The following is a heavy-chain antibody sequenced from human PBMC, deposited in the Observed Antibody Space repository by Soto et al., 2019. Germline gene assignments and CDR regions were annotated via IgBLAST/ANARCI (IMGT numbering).Heavy chain of an antibody. J-gene: IGHJ4*02. CDR1: GGSFSGSY. Sequence: SETLSLTCAVYGGSFSGSYWSWIRQPPGKGLEWIGEINHSGSTNYNPSLKGRVTISIDTSKNQFSLNLNSVTAADTAVYYCARLLSGKKDDDYWGQGTQVTVPS. CDR3: ARLLSGKKDDDY. V-gene: IGHV4-34*01. D-gene: IGHD3-3*02. CDR2: INHSGST.